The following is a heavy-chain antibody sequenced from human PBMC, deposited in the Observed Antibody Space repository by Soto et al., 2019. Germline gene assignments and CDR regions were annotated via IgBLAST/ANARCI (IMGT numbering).Heavy chain of an antibody. CDR1: GFTFSSYG. J-gene: IGHJ4*02. D-gene: IGHD2-15*01. Sequence: GGSLRLSCAASGFTFSSYGMHWVRQAPGKGLEWVAVISYDGSNKYYADSVKGRFTISRDNSKNTLYLQMNSLRAEDTAVYYCAKDWARYCSGGSCYFDYWGQGTLVTVSS. CDR2: ISYDGSNK. V-gene: IGHV3-30*18. CDR3: AKDWARYCSGGSCYFDY.